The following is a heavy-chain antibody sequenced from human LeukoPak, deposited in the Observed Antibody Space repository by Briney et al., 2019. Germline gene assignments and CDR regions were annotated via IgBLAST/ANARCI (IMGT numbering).Heavy chain of an antibody. Sequence: SETLSLTCTVSGGSISSSSYYWGWIRQPPGKGLEWIGSIYYSGNTYYNPSLKSRVTISVDTSKNQFSLKLSSVTAADTAVYYCARAPRYFDWLLYFDYWGQGTLVTVSS. D-gene: IGHD3-9*01. CDR3: ARAPRYFDWLLYFDY. CDR1: GGSISSSSYY. V-gene: IGHV4-39*07. CDR2: IYYSGNT. J-gene: IGHJ4*02.